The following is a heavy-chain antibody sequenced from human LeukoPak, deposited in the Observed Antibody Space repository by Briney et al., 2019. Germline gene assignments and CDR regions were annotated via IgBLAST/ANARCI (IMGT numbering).Heavy chain of an antibody. CDR3: ARGRGAARPVSYYYYYMDV. CDR2: INHSGST. V-gene: IGHV4-34*01. J-gene: IGHJ6*03. CDR1: GGSFSGYY. Sequence: PSETLSLTCAVYGGSFSGYYWSWIRQPPGKGLEWIGEINHSGSTNYNPSLKSRVTISVDTSKNQFSLKLSSVTAADTAVYYCARGRGAARPVSYYYYYMDVWGNGTTVTVSS. D-gene: IGHD6-6*01.